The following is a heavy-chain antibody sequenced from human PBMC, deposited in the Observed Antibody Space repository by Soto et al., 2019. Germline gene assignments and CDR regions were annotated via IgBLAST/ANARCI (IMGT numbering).Heavy chain of an antibody. Sequence: GGSLRLSCAASGFTFSSYSMNWVRQAPGKGLEWVSYISSTSSTIYYADSVKGRFTISRDNAKNSLYLQMNSLRDEDTAVYYCARESRFLEWLSLNWFDPWGQGTLVTVSS. D-gene: IGHD3-3*01. CDR3: ARESRFLEWLSLNWFDP. J-gene: IGHJ5*02. CDR1: GFTFSSYS. V-gene: IGHV3-48*02. CDR2: ISSTSSTI.